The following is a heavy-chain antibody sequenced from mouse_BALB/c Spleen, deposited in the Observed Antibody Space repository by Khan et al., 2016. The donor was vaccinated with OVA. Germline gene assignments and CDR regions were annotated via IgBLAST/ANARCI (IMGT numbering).Heavy chain of an antibody. CDR3: ATLYCNRFAC. Sequence: MQLVESGAELVKPGASVKLSCSASGFTIKDTYIHWMKQRPEQGLEWIARIDPPNDDSNYGQKVQARATLTADKSYNNAYLQMSSLKSEDTAVCHAATLYCNRFACWGQGTLVSVST. V-gene: IGHV14-3*02. CDR2: IDPPNDDS. CDR1: GFTIKDTY. D-gene: IGHD2-1*01. J-gene: IGHJ3*01.